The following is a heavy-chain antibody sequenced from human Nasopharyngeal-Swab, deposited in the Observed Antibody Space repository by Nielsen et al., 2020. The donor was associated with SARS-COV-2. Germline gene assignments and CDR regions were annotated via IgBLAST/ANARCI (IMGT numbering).Heavy chain of an antibody. CDR3: AKRVAPGSFGSGSYADS. D-gene: IGHD3-10*01. J-gene: IGHJ4*02. Sequence: GESLKISCVASGFTFSRYSIHWVRQVPGKGLQWVSSISGDSKYIYYADSVKGRFTISRDNAKNSVYLQMNSLRADDTAFYYCAKRVAPGSFGSGSYADSWGQGTVVTVSS. CDR1: GFTFSRYS. CDR2: ISGDSKYI. V-gene: IGHV3-21*01.